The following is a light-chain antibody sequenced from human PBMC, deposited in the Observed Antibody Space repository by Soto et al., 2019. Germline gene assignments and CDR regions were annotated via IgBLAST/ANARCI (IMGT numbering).Light chain of an antibody. J-gene: IGKJ1*01. CDR2: KAS. CDR1: QSISTY. Sequence: DIQMTQSPSTLSASVGDRVTITCRASQSISTYLAWYQQKPGKAPKLLIYKASSLESGVPSRFSGSGSGTEFTLTISSLQPDDFATYYCQQYNNLFGQGTKVEIK. CDR3: QQYNNL. V-gene: IGKV1-5*03.